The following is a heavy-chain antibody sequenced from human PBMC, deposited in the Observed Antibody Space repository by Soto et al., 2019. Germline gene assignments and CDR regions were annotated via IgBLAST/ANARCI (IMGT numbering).Heavy chain of an antibody. D-gene: IGHD4-4*01. J-gene: IGHJ5*02. CDR3: AQRTLTNWFDP. CDR1: GGSFSDFY. V-gene: IGHV4-34*01. Sequence: SSETLSLTCAVYGGSFSDFYWNWIRQSPGKGLEWIGEINHSGDTNYNPSLKSRVTISVDTSKNQFSLQLNSVTATDTAVYYCAQRTLTNWFDPWGQGTPVTSPQ. CDR2: INHSGDT.